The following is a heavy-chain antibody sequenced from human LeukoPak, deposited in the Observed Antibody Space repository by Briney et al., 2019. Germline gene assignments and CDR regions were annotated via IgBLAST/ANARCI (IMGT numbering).Heavy chain of an antibody. Sequence: GGSLRLSCAASGFTFSSYWMSWVRQAPGKGLEWVANLKQDGSEKYYVDSVKGRFTISRDNAKNSLYLQMNSLRAEDTAVYYCARVAPRYCSSTSCYGPPGWFDPWGQGTLVTVSS. CDR1: GFTFSSYW. V-gene: IGHV3-7*03. CDR3: ARVAPRYCSSTSCYGPPGWFDP. CDR2: LKQDGSEK. J-gene: IGHJ5*02. D-gene: IGHD2-2*01.